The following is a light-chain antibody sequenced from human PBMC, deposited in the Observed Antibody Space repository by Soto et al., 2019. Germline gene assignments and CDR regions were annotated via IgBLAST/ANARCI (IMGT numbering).Light chain of an antibody. CDR3: QQYGSSTWT. J-gene: IGKJ1*01. V-gene: IGKV3D-20*01. CDR2: DAS. CDR1: QSVSSRY. Sequence: ELVVPQAPPTLSGSPGGRGVLYWGASQSVSSRYLAWYQQKPGLAPRLIIYDASRRATGIPDRFSGTGSGTDFPLPTSRLQPEAFAVYYGQQYGSSTWTFGQGTKVDI.